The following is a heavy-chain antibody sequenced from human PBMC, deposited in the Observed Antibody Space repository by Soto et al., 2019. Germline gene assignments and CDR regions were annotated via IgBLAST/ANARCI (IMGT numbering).Heavy chain of an antibody. V-gene: IGHV4-31*03. Sequence: LSLTCTVSGGSISSGGYYWSWIRQHPGKGLEWIGYIYYSGSTYYNPSLKSRVTISVDTSKNQFSLKLSSVTAADTAVYYCARLKYGSGPFDYWGQGTLVTVSS. CDR2: IYYSGST. J-gene: IGHJ4*02. CDR1: GGSISSGGYY. D-gene: IGHD3-10*01. CDR3: ARLKYGSGPFDY.